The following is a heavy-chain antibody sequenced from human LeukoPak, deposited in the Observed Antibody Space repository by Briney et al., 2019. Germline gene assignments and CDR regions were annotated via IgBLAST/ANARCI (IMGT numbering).Heavy chain of an antibody. CDR3: ARENRWTHFDY. V-gene: IGHV3-7*04. CDR2: IKHDGSEK. CDR1: GFTFSSYW. Sequence: GGSLRLSCVVSGFTFSSYWMSWVRQAPGKGLEWVANIKHDGSEKYYVDSVRGRFTISRDIAKNSLYLQMNSLRAEDTAVYYCARENRWTHFDYWGQGTLVTVSS. D-gene: IGHD2-15*01. J-gene: IGHJ4*02.